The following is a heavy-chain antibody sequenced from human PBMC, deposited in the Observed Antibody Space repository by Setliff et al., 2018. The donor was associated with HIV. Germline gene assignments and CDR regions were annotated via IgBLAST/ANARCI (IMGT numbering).Heavy chain of an antibody. J-gene: IGHJ6*03. CDR1: GGSISSGGYY. CDR2: IYYSGST. V-gene: IGHV4-31*03. D-gene: IGHD3-3*01. CDR3: ARHYTFWSGYSCYYNMDV. Sequence: TSETLSLTCIVSGGSISSGGYYWSWIRQHPGKGLEWIGYIYYSGSTYYNPSFESRVTISVDTSKNQFSLKVTSVTAADTAVYYCARHYTFWSGYSCYYNMDVWGKGTTVTVSS.